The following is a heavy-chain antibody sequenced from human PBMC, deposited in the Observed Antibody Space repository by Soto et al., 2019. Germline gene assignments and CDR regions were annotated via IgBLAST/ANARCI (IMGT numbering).Heavy chain of an antibody. J-gene: IGHJ4*02. CDR1: GFTFSSYA. CDR3: ARSLAAGTGFDY. V-gene: IGHV3-30-3*01. Sequence: QVQLVESGGGVVQPGRSLRLSCAASGFTFSSYAMHWVRQAPGKGLEWVAVISYDGSNKYYADSVKGRFTISRDNSKNMLYLQMNSLRAEDTAVYYCARSLAAGTGFDYWGQGTLVTVSS. CDR2: ISYDGSNK. D-gene: IGHD6-13*01.